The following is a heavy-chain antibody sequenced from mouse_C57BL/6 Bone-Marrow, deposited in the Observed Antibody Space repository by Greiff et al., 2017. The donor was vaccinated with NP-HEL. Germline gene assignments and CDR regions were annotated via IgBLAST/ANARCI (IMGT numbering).Heavy chain of an antibody. V-gene: IGHV1-63*01. CDR2: IYPGGGYT. CDR1: GYTFTNYW. J-gene: IGHJ4*01. D-gene: IGHD4-1*01. CDR3: ARESLLGAMDY. Sequence: QVQLQQSGAELVRPGTSVKMSCKASGYTFTNYWIGWAKQRPGHGLEWIGDIYPGGGYTNYNEKFKGKATLTADKSSSTAYMQFSSLTSEDSAIYYFARESLLGAMDYWGQGTSVTVSS.